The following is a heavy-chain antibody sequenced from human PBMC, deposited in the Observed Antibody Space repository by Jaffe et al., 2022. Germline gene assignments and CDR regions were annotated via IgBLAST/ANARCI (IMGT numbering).Heavy chain of an antibody. CDR1: GYTFTSYY. J-gene: IGHJ6*03. D-gene: IGHD1-26*01. V-gene: IGHV1-46*01. CDR2: INPSGGST. CDR3: ARDQLVGATDYYYYYYMDV. Sequence: QVQLVQSGAEVKKPGASVKVSCKASGYTFTSYYMHWVRQAPGQGLEWMGIINPSGGSTSYAQKFQGRVTMTRDTSTSTVYMELSSLRSEDTAVYYCARDQLVGATDYYYYYYMDVWGKGTTVTVSS.